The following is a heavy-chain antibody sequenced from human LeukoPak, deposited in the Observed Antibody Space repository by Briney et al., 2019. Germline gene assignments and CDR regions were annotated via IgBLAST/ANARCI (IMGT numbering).Heavy chain of an antibody. D-gene: IGHD2-21*02. CDR2: ISSSSSYI. CDR3: ARGGVVVTDTLNDY. V-gene: IGHV3-21*01. J-gene: IGHJ4*02. Sequence: GGSLRLSXAASGFTFSSYAMSWVRQAPGKGLEWVSSISSSSSYIYYADSVKGRFTISRDNAKNSLYLQMNSLRAEDTAVYYCARGGVVVTDTLNDYWGQGTLVTVSS. CDR1: GFTFSSYA.